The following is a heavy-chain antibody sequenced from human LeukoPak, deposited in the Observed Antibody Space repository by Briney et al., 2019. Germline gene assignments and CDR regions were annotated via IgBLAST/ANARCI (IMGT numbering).Heavy chain of an antibody. CDR2: ISGDGGST. CDR1: GFTFDVYA. V-gene: IGHV3-43*02. J-gene: IGHJ6*02. D-gene: IGHD3-9*01. CDR3: AKAGGFDWLLSYYYYYGMDV. Sequence: GGSLRLSCAASGFTFDVYAMHGVRHAPGKGLEWVSLISGDGGSTYYADSVKGRFTICRDNSKNSLYLQMNSLRTEDTALYYCAKAGGFDWLLSYYYYYGMDVWGQGTTVTVSS.